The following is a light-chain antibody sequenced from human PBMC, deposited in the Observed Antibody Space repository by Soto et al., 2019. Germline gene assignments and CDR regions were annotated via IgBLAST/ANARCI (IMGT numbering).Light chain of an antibody. J-gene: IGLJ2*01. CDR1: SSDVGGYNY. V-gene: IGLV2-14*01. CDR2: DVS. CDR3: SSYTSSSTYVV. Sequence: QSVLTQPASVSGSPGQSITISRTGTSSDVGGYNYVSWYQQHPGKAPKLMIYDVSNRPSGVSNRFSGSKSGNTASLTISGLQAEDEADYYCSSYTSSSTYVVFGGGTKLTVL.